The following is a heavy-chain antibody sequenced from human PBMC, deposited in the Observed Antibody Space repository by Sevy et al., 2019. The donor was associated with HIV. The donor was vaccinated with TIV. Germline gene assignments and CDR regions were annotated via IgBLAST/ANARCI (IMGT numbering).Heavy chain of an antibody. CDR2: IYHSGSS. V-gene: IGHV4-4*02. CDR1: GGSITSVNW. CDR3: ARGGETPRGFDP. J-gene: IGHJ5*02. D-gene: IGHD3-16*01. Sequence: SETLSLTCAVSGGSITSVNWWHWVRQPPGKGLEWIGEIYHSGSSNYNPSLKSRVTISVDNSKNQFSLKLTSVTAADTAVYYCARGGETPRGFDPWGQGSLVTV.